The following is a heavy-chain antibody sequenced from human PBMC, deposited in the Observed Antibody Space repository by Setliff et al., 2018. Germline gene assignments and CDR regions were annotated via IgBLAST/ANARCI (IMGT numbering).Heavy chain of an antibody. CDR1: GGSISSGVYY. CDR2: IYYRGDT. Sequence: LTCTVSGGSISSGVYYWAWIRRPPGKGLEWIGRIYYRGDTYYNASLKSRLTLSVDTSKNQVSLNLRSVTAADTAVYYCARTGTYTYFDYWGQGTQVTVSS. CDR3: ARTGTYTYFDY. D-gene: IGHD1-1*01. J-gene: IGHJ4*02. V-gene: IGHV4-39*01.